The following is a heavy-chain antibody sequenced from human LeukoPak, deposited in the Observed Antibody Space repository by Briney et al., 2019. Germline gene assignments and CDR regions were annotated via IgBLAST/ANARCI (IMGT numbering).Heavy chain of an antibody. CDR2: ISGSGGST. Sequence: GGSLRLSCAASGFTFSSYAMSWVRQAPGKGLEWVSAISGSGGSTYYADSVKGRFTISRDNSKNTLYLQMNSLRAEDTAVYYCARDPRYPYQYQSDSSDFSLDYWGQGTLVTVSS. D-gene: IGHD3-22*01. V-gene: IGHV3-23*01. CDR3: ARDPRYPYQYQSDSSDFSLDY. J-gene: IGHJ4*02. CDR1: GFTFSSYA.